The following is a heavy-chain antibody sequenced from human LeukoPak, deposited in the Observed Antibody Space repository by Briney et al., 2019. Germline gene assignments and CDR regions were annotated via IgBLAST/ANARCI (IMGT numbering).Heavy chain of an antibody. CDR2: INHSGST. D-gene: IGHD3-9*01. CDR1: GGSFSGYY. Sequence: SETLSLTCAVYGGSFSGYYWSWIRQPPGKGLEWIGEINHSGSTNYNPSLKSRVTISVDTSKNQFSLKLSSVTAADTAVYYCATLPRVGRLVPFWGQGTMVTVSS. J-gene: IGHJ3*01. CDR3: ATLPRVGRLVPF. V-gene: IGHV4-34*01.